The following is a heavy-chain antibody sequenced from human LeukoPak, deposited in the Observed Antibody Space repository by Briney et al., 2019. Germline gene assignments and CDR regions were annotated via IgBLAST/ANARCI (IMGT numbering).Heavy chain of an antibody. Sequence: PSETLSLTCTVSGGSISSSSYYWGWIRQPPGKGLEWIGSIYYSGSTSYNPSLKSRVTTSLATSKNQFSLKLSSVTAADTAVYYCARDSSGYSPPGYWGQGTLVTVSS. CDR1: GGSISSSSYY. CDR2: IYYSGST. J-gene: IGHJ4*02. CDR3: ARDSSGYSPPGY. V-gene: IGHV4-39*07. D-gene: IGHD3-22*01.